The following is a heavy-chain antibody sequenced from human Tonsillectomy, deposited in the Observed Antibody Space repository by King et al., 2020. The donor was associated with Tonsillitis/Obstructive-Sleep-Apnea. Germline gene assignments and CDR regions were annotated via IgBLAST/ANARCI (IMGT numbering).Heavy chain of an antibody. CDR3: ARGGRLRGYDTGLTTYYYYRDV. J-gene: IGHJ6*03. CDR1: GYTFTGYY. Sequence: VQLVESGAEVKKPGASVKVSCKASGYTFTGYYMDWVRQAPGQGLEWMGWINPNSGGTNYAQKFQGWVTITRDTSISTAYMELSRVRSDDTAVYYCARGGRLRGYDTGLTTYYYYRDVWGKGTTVTVSS. CDR2: INPNSGGT. V-gene: IGHV1-2*04. D-gene: IGHD5-12*01.